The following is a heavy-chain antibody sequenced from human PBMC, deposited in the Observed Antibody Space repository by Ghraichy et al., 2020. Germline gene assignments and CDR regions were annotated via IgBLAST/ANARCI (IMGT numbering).Heavy chain of an antibody. CDR3: AKGIPVGSYFSAFDI. D-gene: IGHD1-26*01. CDR1: GFTFSSYG. V-gene: IGHV3-30*18. Sequence: GGSLRLSCAASGFTFSSYGMHWVRQAPGKGLEWVAVISYDGSNKYYADSVKGRFTISRDNSKNTLYLQMNSLRAEDTAVYYCAKGIPVGSYFSAFDIWGQGTMVTVSS. CDR2: ISYDGSNK. J-gene: IGHJ3*02.